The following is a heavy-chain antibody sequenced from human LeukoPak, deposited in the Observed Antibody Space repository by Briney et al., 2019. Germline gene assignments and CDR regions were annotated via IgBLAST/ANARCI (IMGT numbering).Heavy chain of an antibody. Sequence: VGSLRLSCVPSGFTFSSCVMSWVRQAPGKGLEGVANIDQDGREENYVDSGKGRFTISRDNAKNSLYLQMNSMRAEDTAVYYCARDLYSGSYSYYFDYWGQGTLVTVSS. J-gene: IGHJ4*02. CDR2: IDQDGREE. V-gene: IGHV3-7*05. D-gene: IGHD1-26*01. CDR1: GFTFSSCV. CDR3: ARDLYSGSYSYYFDY.